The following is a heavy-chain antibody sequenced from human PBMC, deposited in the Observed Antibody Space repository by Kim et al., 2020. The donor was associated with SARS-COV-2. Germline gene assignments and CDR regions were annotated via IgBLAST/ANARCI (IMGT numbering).Heavy chain of an antibody. V-gene: IGHV3-23*01. J-gene: IGHJ6*01. CDR3: VKDRSNYGHPSIHLAMDV. CDR2: FIGGGDRP. CDR1: GFTFNSYS. Sequence: GGSLRLSCTASGFTFNSYSMTWVRQAPGQWLRWVSSFIGGGDRPFYAQSVKGRFTISRTNSKTVLYLQMNSLTAGDTALYYCVKDRSNYGHPSIHLAMDVWGQCIMVTVSS. D-gene: IGHD3-16*01.